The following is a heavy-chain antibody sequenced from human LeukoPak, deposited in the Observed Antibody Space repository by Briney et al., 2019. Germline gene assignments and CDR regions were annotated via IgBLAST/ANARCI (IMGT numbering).Heavy chain of an antibody. J-gene: IGHJ2*01. D-gene: IGHD5-24*01. CDR1: GFTFSDYY. Sequence: GGSLRLSWAASGFTFSDYYMSWISQAPGKGLEWVSYISSSGSTIYYADSVKGRFTISRDNAKNSLYLQMNSLRAEDTAVYYCARDLQMATTIYWYFDLWGRGTLVTVSS. V-gene: IGHV3-11*01. CDR3: ARDLQMATTIYWYFDL. CDR2: ISSSGSTI.